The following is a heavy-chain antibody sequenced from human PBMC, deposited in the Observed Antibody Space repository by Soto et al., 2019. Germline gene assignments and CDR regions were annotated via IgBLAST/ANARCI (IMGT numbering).Heavy chain of an antibody. CDR3: AGSGYDWEYYFAY. Sequence: SETLSLTCTVSGGSISSYYWSWIRQPPGKGLEWIGYIYYSGSTNYNPSLKSRVTISVDTSKNQFSLKLSSVTAADTAVYYCAGSGYDWEYYFAYWGQGTLVTVSS. D-gene: IGHD5-12*01. CDR2: IYYSGST. J-gene: IGHJ4*02. CDR1: GGSISSYY. V-gene: IGHV4-59*01.